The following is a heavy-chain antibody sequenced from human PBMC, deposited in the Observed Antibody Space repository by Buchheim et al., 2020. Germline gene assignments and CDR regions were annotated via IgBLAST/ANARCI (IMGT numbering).Heavy chain of an antibody. CDR3: AKTLRGSYYYDATGYSSDS. CDR2: IVGSGSTT. J-gene: IGHJ5*02. CDR1: GFTFPSYA. D-gene: IGHD3-22*01. V-gene: IGHV3-23*04. Sequence: EVQLVESGGHFVQPGGSLRLSCAASGFTFPSYAMIWVRQAPGKGLEWVSAIVGSGSTTSYADSVRGRFNISRDNSKDALYLQMNSLRVEDTVRYFCAKTLRGSYYYDATGYSSDSWGQGTL.